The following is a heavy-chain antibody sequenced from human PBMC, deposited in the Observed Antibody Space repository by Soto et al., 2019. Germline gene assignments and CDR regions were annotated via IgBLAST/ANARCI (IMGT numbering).Heavy chain of an antibody. CDR1: GGSISSGGYS. J-gene: IGHJ4*02. CDR2: VYHSGST. CDR3: ARGMTTVTTFDY. V-gene: IGHV4-30-2*01. D-gene: IGHD4-17*01. Sequence: QLQLQESGSGLVKPSQTLSLTCAVSGGSISSGGYSWGWIRQPPGKVLEWIGYVYHSGSTYYNPALKSRLTISVDRSKNQFSLKLSSVTAADTAVYYCARGMTTVTTFDYWGQGTLVTVSS.